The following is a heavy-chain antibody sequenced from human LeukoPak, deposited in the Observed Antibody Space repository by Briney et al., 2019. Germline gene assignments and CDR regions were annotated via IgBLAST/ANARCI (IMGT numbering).Heavy chain of an antibody. Sequence: PGGSLRLSCAASGFTFSSYWMHWVRQAPGKGLVRVSRINSDGSSTSYADSVKGRFTISRDNAKNTLYLQMNSLRAEDTAVYYCARDVIRRAFDYWGQGTLVTVSS. V-gene: IGHV3-74*01. J-gene: IGHJ4*02. CDR2: INSDGSST. D-gene: IGHD3-16*02. CDR3: ARDVIRRAFDY. CDR1: GFTFSSYW.